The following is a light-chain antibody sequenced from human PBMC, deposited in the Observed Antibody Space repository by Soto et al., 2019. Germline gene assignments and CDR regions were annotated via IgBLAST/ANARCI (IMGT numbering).Light chain of an antibody. CDR2: DVS. Sequence: QSALTQPASVSGSPGQSITISCTGTSSDVGGYNYVSWYQQHPGKAPKLMIYDVSNRPSGVSNRFSGSKSGITASLTISGLQAEDEADYCCSSYTSSSTPHVVFGGGTQLTVL. CDR1: SSDVGGYNY. CDR3: SSYTSSSTPHVV. J-gene: IGLJ2*01. V-gene: IGLV2-14*01.